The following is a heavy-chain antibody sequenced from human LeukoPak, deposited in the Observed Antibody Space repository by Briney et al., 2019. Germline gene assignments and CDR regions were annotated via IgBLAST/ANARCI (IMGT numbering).Heavy chain of an antibody. D-gene: IGHD6-13*01. CDR3: ARVGTAVDFGMDV. Sequence: ASVKVSCKASGYTFTNHGISWVRQAPGQGLEWMGWLSTHNANTNYAQKLQGRVTVTTDTSTSTAYMELRSLRSDDTAVYYCARVGTAVDFGMDVWGQGTTVTVSS. J-gene: IGHJ6*02. CDR2: LSTHNANT. V-gene: IGHV1-18*01. CDR1: GYTFTNHG.